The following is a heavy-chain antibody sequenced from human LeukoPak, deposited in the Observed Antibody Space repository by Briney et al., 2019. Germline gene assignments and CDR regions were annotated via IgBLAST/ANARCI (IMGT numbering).Heavy chain of an antibody. J-gene: IGHJ4*02. CDR1: GGSISGGGYS. Sequence: KPSQTLSLTCAVSGGSISGGGYSWNWIRQPPGKGLEWIGYIYLSGSTYYNPSLQSRVTISVDKSKNQFSLELSSVTAADSAVYYCARGGAKFPLFDYWGQGTLVTVFS. D-gene: IGHD1-26*01. CDR2: IYLSGST. CDR3: ARGGAKFPLFDY. V-gene: IGHV4-30-2*01.